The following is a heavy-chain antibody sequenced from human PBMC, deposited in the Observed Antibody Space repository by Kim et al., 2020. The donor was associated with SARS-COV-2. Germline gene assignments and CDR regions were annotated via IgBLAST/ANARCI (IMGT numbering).Heavy chain of an antibody. CDR3: SKFPPRVVSSGYYFHPYSFDY. Sequence: GGSLRLSCAASGFTFSSYAMSWVRQAPGKGLEWGSAISGSGGSTYYADSVKGRFTTSRDNSKNTLYLQMNSLRAEDTAVYYFSKFPPRVVSSGYYFHPYSFDYWGQGTLVTVSS. J-gene: IGHJ4*02. CDR1: GFTFSSYA. CDR2: ISGSGGST. V-gene: IGHV3-23*01. D-gene: IGHD3-22*01.